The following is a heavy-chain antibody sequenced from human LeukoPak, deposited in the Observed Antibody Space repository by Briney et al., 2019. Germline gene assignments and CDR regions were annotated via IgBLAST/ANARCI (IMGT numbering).Heavy chain of an antibody. CDR2: IYYSGST. J-gene: IGHJ4*02. CDR1: GGSISSSSYY. Sequence: SETLSLTCTVSGGSISSSSYYWGWLRQPPGKGLEWIGSIYYSGSTYYNPSLKSRVTISVDTSKNQFSLKLSSVTAADTAIYYCAKSGTRYESRNFDLWGQGAPVTVSS. D-gene: IGHD1-26*01. V-gene: IGHV4-39*07. CDR3: AKSGTRYESRNFDL.